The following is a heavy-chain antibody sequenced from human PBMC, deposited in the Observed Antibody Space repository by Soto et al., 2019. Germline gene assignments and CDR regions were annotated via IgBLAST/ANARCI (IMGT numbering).Heavy chain of an antibody. CDR2: ISAYNGNT. V-gene: IGHV1-18*01. CDR1: GYTFTSYG. J-gene: IGHJ6*02. CDR3: ARVASVLGSSWYNYYYYYGMDV. Sequence: ASVKVSCKASGYTFTSYGISWVRQAPGQGLEWMGWISAYNGNTNYAQKLQGRVTMTTDTSTSTAYMELRSLRSDDTAVYYCARVASVLGSSWYNYYYYYGMDVWGQGTTLTVSS. D-gene: IGHD6-13*01.